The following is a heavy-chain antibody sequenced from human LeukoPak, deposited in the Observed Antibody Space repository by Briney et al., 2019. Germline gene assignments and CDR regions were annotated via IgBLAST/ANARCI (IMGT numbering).Heavy chain of an antibody. J-gene: IGHJ6*02. CDR1: GFTFSGYA. CDR2: ISRGAGTT. V-gene: IGHV3-23*01. CDR3: AKRGDYYYYGMDV. Sequence: GGSLRLSCAASGFTFSGYAMDWVRQAPGKGLEWTSSISRGAGTTYHAASVKGRFAISGDHSKNTVYLQMTSLRAEDTAVYYCAKRGDYYYYGMDVWGHGTTVTVSS.